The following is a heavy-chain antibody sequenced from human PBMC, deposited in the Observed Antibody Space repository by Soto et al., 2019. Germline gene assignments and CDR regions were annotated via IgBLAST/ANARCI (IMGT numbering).Heavy chain of an antibody. Sequence: SQLLRHTSTVAEGSVSNRSYCCSWIRQPPGKGLEWIGYISYSGSTNYNPSLKSRVSISLDTSKNQFSLKLSSVTAADTAVYYCARTYDGSGPNSGGYGFDIWGQGTMVTVSS. CDR1: EGSVSNRSYC. CDR3: ARTYDGSGPNSGGYGFDI. V-gene: IGHV4-61*01. D-gene: IGHD3-22*01. J-gene: IGHJ3*02. CDR2: ISYSGST.